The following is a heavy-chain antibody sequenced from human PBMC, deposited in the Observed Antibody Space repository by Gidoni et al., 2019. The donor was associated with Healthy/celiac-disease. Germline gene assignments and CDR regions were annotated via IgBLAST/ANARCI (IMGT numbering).Heavy chain of an antibody. CDR2: IIPIFGTA. Sequence: QVQLVQSGAEVKKPGSSVKVSCKASGGTFSSYAISWVRQAPGQGLEWMGGIIPIFGTANYAQKFHGRVTITADESTSTAYMELSSLRSEDTAVYYCARDHGDYVRYYYGMDVWGQGTTVTVSS. V-gene: IGHV1-69*01. CDR3: ARDHGDYVRYYYGMDV. J-gene: IGHJ6*02. CDR1: GGTFSSYA. D-gene: IGHD4-17*01.